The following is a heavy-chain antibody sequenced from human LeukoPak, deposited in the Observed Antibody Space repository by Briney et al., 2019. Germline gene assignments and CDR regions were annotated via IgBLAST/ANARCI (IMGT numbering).Heavy chain of an antibody. CDR2: IYKDGST. V-gene: IGHV3-53*01. J-gene: IGHJ4*02. CDR3: ARGYCSGRSCYMWYSDY. Sequence: GGSLRLSCAASGFSVSNNYMTWVRQAPGKGLEWVSVIYKDGSTYYADSVKGRFTISRDNSKNTVYLQMNSLRAEDTAVYYCARGYCSGRSCYMWYSDYWGQGTLVTVSS. D-gene: IGHD2-15*01. CDR1: GFSVSNNY.